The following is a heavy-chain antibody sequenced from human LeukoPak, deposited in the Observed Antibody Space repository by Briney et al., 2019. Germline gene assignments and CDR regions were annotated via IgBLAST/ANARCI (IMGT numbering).Heavy chain of an antibody. CDR2: INHSGST. CDR1: GGSFSGYY. J-gene: IGHJ4*02. CDR3: ASIGSTAAGIDY. D-gene: IGHD6-13*01. V-gene: IGHV4-34*01. Sequence: SETLSLTCAVYGGSFSGYYWSWIRQPPGKGLEWIGEINHSGSTNYNPSLKSRVTISVDTSKNQFSLKLSSVTAADTAVYYCASIGSTAAGIDYWGQGTLVTVSS.